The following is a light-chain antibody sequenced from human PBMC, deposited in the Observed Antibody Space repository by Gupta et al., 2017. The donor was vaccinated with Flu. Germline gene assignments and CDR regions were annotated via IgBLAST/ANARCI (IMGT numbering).Light chain of an antibody. CDR2: DDQ. CDR1: NIGGRS. J-gene: IGLJ3*02. CDR3: QVWDGSTYQVV. Sequence: SYVLTQPPSLSAAPGEEATLTCGGDNIGGRSVHWYRHKPGQGPVMVAYDDQQRPPGIPVRIYGTNYGNTATLTITRVEAGDEADYYCQVWDGSTYQVVFGGGTKLTVL. V-gene: IGLV3-21*02.